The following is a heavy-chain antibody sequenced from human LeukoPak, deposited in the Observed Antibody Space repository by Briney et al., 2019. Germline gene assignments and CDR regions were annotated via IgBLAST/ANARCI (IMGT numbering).Heavy chain of an antibody. CDR3: ASKTVSNN. V-gene: IGHV3-30-3*01. D-gene: IGHD4-17*01. Sequence: PGGSLRLSCAASGFTFSSYAMHWVRQAPGKGLEWVAVISYDGSNKYYADSVKGRFTISRDNSKNTLYLQMNSLRAEDTAVYYCASKTVSNNWGQGTLVTVSS. CDR1: GFTFSSYA. CDR2: ISYDGSNK. J-gene: IGHJ4*02.